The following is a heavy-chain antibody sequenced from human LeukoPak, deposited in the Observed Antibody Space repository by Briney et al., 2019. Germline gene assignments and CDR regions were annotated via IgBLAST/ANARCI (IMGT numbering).Heavy chain of an antibody. CDR3: VRVTFAVFDF. D-gene: IGHD2/OR15-2a*01. CDR1: GFIFSDHY. Sequence: GGSLRLSCAASGFIFSDHYMDWVRQAPGKGLEWIGRIRKRLDSYSTEYGASVKGRFTISRDDSKNSLYLQMNSLKIEDTAIYFCVRVTFAVFDFWGQGTMVTVSS. CDR2: IRKRLDSYST. J-gene: IGHJ3*01. V-gene: IGHV3-72*01.